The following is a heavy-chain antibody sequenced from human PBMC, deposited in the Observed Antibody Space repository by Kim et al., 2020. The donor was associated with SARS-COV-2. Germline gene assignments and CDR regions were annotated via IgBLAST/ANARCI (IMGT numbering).Heavy chain of an antibody. V-gene: IGHV3-33*06. CDR3: AKEAAAGSYYYYGMDV. D-gene: IGHD6-13*01. Sequence: GGSLRLSCAASGFTFSNYAMHWVRQAPGKGLEWVAVIWYDGSNKYYADSVKGRFTISRDNSKNTLYLQMNSLRAEDTAVYYCAKEAAAGSYYYYGMDVWGQGTTVTVSS. CDR1: GFTFSNYA. CDR2: IWYDGSNK. J-gene: IGHJ6*02.